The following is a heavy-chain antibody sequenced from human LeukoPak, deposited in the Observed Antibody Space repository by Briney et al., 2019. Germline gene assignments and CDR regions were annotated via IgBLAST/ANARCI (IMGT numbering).Heavy chain of an antibody. CDR2: IYYSGST. CDR3: ARHIRNSGSFVYYFDY. V-gene: IGHV4-39*01. Sequence: PSETLSLTCTVSGGSISSSSYYWGWIRQPPGKGLEWIGSIYYSGSTYYNPSLKSRVTISVDTSKNQFSLKLSSVTAADTAVYYCARHIRNSGSFVYYFDYWGQGTLVTVSS. D-gene: IGHD1-26*01. J-gene: IGHJ4*02. CDR1: GGSISSSSYY.